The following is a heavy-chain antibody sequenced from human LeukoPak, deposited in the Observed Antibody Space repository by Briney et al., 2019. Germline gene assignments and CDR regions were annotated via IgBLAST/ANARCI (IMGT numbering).Heavy chain of an antibody. CDR3: ARLPTFYYDGSGYHYDY. D-gene: IGHD3-22*01. J-gene: IGHJ4*02. V-gene: IGHV3-23*01. CDR2: TAGSGISK. CDR1: GFTFNNYA. Sequence: GGSLRLSCVASGFTFNNYAMSWVRQAPGRGLEWASSTAGSGISKGYADSVKGRFTISKDKSKNTLYLQMDNLRAEDTGVYFCARLPTFYYDGSGYHYDYWGQGTLVTVSS.